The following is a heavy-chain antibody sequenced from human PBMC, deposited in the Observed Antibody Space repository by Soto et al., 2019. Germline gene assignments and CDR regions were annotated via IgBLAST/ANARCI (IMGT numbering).Heavy chain of an antibody. CDR3: ARNGYYSSDF. D-gene: IGHD1-26*01. V-gene: IGHV4-4*02. CDR1: GGSISNGNW. CDR2: IYQSGRV. J-gene: IGHJ4*02. Sequence: PSETLSLTCAVSGGSISNGNWWSWVRQPPGQGLEWIGEIYQSGRVNYNPSLKSRVTISVDKSKNQFSLKLSFVTAADTAVYYCARNGYYSSDFWGQGILVTVS.